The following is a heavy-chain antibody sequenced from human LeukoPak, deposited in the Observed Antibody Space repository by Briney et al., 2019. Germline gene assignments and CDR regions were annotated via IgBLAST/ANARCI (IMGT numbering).Heavy chain of an antibody. D-gene: IGHD3-10*01. CDR3: ARDLKVGPYGSGRHDAFDI. Sequence: SVKVSCKASGYTFTSYDINWVRQAPGQGLEWMGRIIPILDIADFAQKFQGRVTITADKSTNTAYMELSSLRSEDTAVYYCARDLKVGPYGSGRHDAFDIWGQGTMVTVSS. CDR2: IIPILDIA. V-gene: IGHV1-69*04. J-gene: IGHJ3*02. CDR1: GYTFTSYD.